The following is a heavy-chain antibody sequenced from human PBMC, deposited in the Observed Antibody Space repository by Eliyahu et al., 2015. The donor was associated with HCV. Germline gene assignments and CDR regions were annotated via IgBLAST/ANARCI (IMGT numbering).Heavy chain of an antibody. J-gene: IGHJ4*02. CDR2: INHSGNT. D-gene: IGHD3-10*01. CDR3: ARVGWVRGKYYFDY. V-gene: IGHV4-34*01. CDR1: GGSFSDFY. Sequence: QVQLQQWGAGLLKPSETLSLTCAVYGGSFSDFYWSWIRQPPGRGLEWIGGINHSGNTNYNPSLKIRVTISVDTSKNQFSLKLSSVTAADTAVYYCARVGWVRGKYYFDYWGQGTLVTVSS.